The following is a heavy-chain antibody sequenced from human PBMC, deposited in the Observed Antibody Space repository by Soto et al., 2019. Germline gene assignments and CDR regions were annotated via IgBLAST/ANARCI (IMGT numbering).Heavy chain of an antibody. CDR1: GGSISSYY. D-gene: IGHD4-17*01. V-gene: IGHV4-59*08. CDR3: ASRYGVYFDY. CDR2: IYYSGST. J-gene: IGHJ4*02. Sequence: QVQLQESGPGLVKPSETLSLTCTVSGGSISSYYWSWIRQPPGKGLEWIGYIYYSGSTNYNPSLKGRVTLSVYTSKNQFSLKLCSVTAADTAVYYCASRYGVYFDYWGQGTLVSVSS.